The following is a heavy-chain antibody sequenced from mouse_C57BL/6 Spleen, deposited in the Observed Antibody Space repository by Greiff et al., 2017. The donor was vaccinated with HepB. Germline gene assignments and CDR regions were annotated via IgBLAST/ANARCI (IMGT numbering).Heavy chain of an antibody. Sequence: EVKVVESGGGLVKPGGSLKLSCAASGFTFSDYGMHWVRQAPEKGLEWVAYISSGSGTIYYADTVKGRFTISRDNAKNTLFLQMTSLRSEDTAMYYCARAANFAWFAYWGQGTLVTVSA. D-gene: IGHD4-1*01. V-gene: IGHV5-17*01. CDR2: ISSGSGTI. CDR3: ARAANFAWFAY. J-gene: IGHJ3*01. CDR1: GFTFSDYG.